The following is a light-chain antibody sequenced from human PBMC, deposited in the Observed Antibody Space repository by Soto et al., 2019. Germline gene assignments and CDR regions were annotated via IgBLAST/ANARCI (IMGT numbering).Light chain of an antibody. Sequence: ESMLTQSPGTLSLSPGERATLSCRASQSVSTRYLAWYQQKPGQAPRLHIYGASIRATGIPDRFSGSGSGTDFTLTISRLEPEDFAVYYCHQFGSSPPAFTFGQGPKLQI. CDR2: GAS. CDR1: QSVSTRY. CDR3: HQFGSSPPAFT. J-gene: IGKJ2*01. V-gene: IGKV3-20*01.